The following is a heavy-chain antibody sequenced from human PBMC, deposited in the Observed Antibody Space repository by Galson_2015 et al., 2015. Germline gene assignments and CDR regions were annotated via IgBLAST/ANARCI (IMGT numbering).Heavy chain of an antibody. D-gene: IGHD3/OR15-3a*01. CDR2: IGTAGDT. Sequence: SLRLSCAASGFTFSTSDFHWVRQGPGKGLEWVSAIGTAGDTYYSGAVKGRFTISRENAKNSLYLQMNSLRAEDTAVYYCARELYDFWAGEWALDIWGQGTMVTVSS. CDR3: ARELYDFWAGEWALDI. CDR1: GFTFSTSD. V-gene: IGHV3-13*01. J-gene: IGHJ3*02.